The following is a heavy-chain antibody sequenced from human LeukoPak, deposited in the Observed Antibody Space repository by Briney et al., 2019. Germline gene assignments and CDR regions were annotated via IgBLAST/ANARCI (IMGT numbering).Heavy chain of an antibody. D-gene: IGHD6-13*01. Sequence: GESLKISCKGSEYSFTSYWIGWVRQMPGKGLEWMGIIYPGDSDTRYSPSFQGQVSISADKSISTAYLQWSSLKHSRGAMYYCESRGPWHSISWENWFDPWGQGTLVTVSS. J-gene: IGHJ5*02. CDR1: EYSFTSYW. V-gene: IGHV5-51*01. CDR3: ESRGPWHSISWENWFDP. CDR2: IYPGDSDT.